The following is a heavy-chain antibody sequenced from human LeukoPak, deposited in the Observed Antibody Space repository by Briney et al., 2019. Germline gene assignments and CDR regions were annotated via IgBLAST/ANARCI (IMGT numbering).Heavy chain of an antibody. D-gene: IGHD5-12*01. Sequence: SETLSVTCTVSGGSLSSYYWSWIRQPPGKGLEWIGYIYYSGSTNYNPSLKSRVTISVDTSKNQFSLKLSSVTAADTAVYYCASFAPSRGYSGYGLFYWGQGTLVTVSS. J-gene: IGHJ4*02. V-gene: IGHV4-59*08. CDR2: IYYSGST. CDR3: ASFAPSRGYSGYGLFY. CDR1: GGSLSSYY.